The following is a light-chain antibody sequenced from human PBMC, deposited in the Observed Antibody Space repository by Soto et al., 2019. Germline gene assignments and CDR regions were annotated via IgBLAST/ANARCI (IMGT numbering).Light chain of an antibody. V-gene: IGKV1-39*01. CDR2: AAS. CDR3: QQSFTNPKT. CDR1: QGISNF. Sequence: DIQMTQSPSSLSASVGDRVTITCRASQGISNFLNWYQQKPGEAPKVLIYAASSLQTGVPSRFTGSGSGTVFTLTIYSLQPEDFASYFCQQSFTNPKTFGQGTEVDIK. J-gene: IGKJ1*01.